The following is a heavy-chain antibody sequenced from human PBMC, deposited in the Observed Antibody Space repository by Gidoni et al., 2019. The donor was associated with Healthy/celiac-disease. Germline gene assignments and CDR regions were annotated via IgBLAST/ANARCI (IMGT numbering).Heavy chain of an antibody. CDR2: IRGSGVST. CDR3: ARGAVTIFGVVIMRGGYYFDY. J-gene: IGHJ4*02. D-gene: IGHD3-3*01. CDR1: GFTFSSYA. Sequence: EVQLLESGGGLVQPGGSLRLSCAASGFTFSSYAMSWVRQAPGQGLEWASSIRGSGVSTYYEDSLKGRFTISRDNSKNTLYLKMNSLRAEDTAVYYCARGAVTIFGVVIMRGGYYFDYWGQGTLVTVSS. V-gene: IGHV3-23*01.